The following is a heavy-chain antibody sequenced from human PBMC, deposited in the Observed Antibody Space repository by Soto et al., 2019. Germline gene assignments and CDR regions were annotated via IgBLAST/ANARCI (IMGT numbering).Heavy chain of an antibody. CDR3: AKGRRYCSGGSCYSTSYYYYGMDV. CDR2: ISWNSGNI. V-gene: IGHV3-9*01. CDR1: GFTFDDYA. Sequence: AGGSLRLSCAASGFTFDDYAMHWVRQAPGKGLEWVSGISWNSGNIGYADSVKGRFTISRDNAKNSLYLQMNSLRVEDTALYYCAKGRRYCSGGSCYSTSYYYYGMDVWGQGTTVTVSS. J-gene: IGHJ6*02. D-gene: IGHD2-15*01.